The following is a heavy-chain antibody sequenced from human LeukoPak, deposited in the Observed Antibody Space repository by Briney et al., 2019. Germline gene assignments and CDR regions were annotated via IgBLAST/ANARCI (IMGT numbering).Heavy chain of an antibody. CDR3: ARLRVRGYGYGPWEGPTWLDY. Sequence: SETLSLTCTVSGGSISSSSYYWGWIRQPPGKGLEWIANFYYSRNTYYNPSLKSRVTISVDTSKNQFSLRLTSVTAADTAVYYCARLRVRGYGYGPWEGPTWLDYWGQGTLVTVSS. CDR2: FYYSRNT. CDR1: GGSISSSSYY. D-gene: IGHD5-18*01. V-gene: IGHV4-39*07. J-gene: IGHJ4*02.